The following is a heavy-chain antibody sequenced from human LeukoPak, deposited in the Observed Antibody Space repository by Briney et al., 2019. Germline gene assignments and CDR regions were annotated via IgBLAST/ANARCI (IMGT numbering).Heavy chain of an antibody. J-gene: IGHJ4*02. Sequence: PGGSLRLSCAASTFTFSTYWMNWVRQAPGKGVEWVATIKHDGSEKHYVDSVEGRFTISRDNAMNSLYLQMSSLRAEDTAVYYCARDRGLSGYDLCDYWGQGTLVTVSS. CDR1: TFTFSTYW. V-gene: IGHV3-7*01. CDR2: IKHDGSEK. D-gene: IGHD5-12*01. CDR3: ARDRGLSGYDLCDY.